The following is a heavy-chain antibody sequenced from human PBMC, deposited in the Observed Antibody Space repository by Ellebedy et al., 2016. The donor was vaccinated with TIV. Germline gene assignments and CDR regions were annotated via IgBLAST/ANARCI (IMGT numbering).Heavy chain of an antibody. D-gene: IGHD6-19*01. CDR1: GYTFTSYG. CDR2: ISAYNGNT. V-gene: IGHV1-18*04. J-gene: IGHJ4*02. CDR3: ARVHIGAVAGPSDY. Sequence: ASVKVSCKASGYTFTSYGISWVRQAPGQGLEWMGWISAYNGNTNYAQKLQGRVTMTTDTSTSTAYMELRSLRSDDTAVYHCARVHIGAVAGPSDYWGQGTLVTVSS.